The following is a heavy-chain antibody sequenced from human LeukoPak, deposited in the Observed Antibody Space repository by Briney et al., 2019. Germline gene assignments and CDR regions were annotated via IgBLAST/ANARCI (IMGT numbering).Heavy chain of an antibody. CDR2: ISYDGSNK. V-gene: IGHV3-30*04. CDR1: GFTFCSYA. D-gene: IGHD2-2*01. Sequence: GGSLRLSCAASGFTFCSYAMHWVRQAPGKGLEWVAVISYDGSNKYYADSVKGRFTISRDNSKNTLYLQMNSLRAEDTAVYYCARTPAAMFVQNWFDPWGQGTLVTVSS. J-gene: IGHJ5*02. CDR3: ARTPAAMFVQNWFDP.